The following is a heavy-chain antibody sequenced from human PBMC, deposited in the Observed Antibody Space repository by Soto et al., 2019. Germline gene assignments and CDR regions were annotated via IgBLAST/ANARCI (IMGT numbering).Heavy chain of an antibody. D-gene: IGHD2-2*01. Sequence: QVQLVESGGGVVQPGRSLRLSCAASGFTFSSYGMHWVRQAPGKGLEWVAVISYDGSNKYYADSVKGRFTISRDNSKNTLYLQMNSLRAEDTAVYYCAKVYNWYCSSTSCPADPWGQGTLVTVSS. CDR3: AKVYNWYCSSTSCPADP. J-gene: IGHJ5*02. V-gene: IGHV3-30*18. CDR2: ISYDGSNK. CDR1: GFTFSSYG.